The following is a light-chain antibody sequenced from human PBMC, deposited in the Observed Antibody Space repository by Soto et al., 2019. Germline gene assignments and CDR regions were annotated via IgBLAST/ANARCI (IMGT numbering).Light chain of an antibody. CDR1: HSVSNY. CDR2: DAS. J-gene: IGKJ1*01. V-gene: IGKV3-11*01. CDR3: HQRSDWPPA. Sequence: EIVLTQSPATLSLSPGERATLSCRASHSVSNYLAWYQQKPGQAPRLLIYDASNRATGVPARFSGSGSGTDFTLTISSLEPEDFAVYYCHQRSDWPPAFGQGTKVEIK.